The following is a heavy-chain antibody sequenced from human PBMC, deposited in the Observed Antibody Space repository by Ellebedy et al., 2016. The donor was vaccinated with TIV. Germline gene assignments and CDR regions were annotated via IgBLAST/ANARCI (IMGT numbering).Heavy chain of an antibody. D-gene: IGHD2-2*01. CDR2: VNPDDHTT. J-gene: IGHJ6*02. CDR3: ASGNIYCSSTTGTIYYYYGMDV. V-gene: IGHV1-46*01. Sequence: ASVKVSCXASGYSFTGYYIHWVRQPPGQGLEWMGIVNPDDHTTNYAQKFQGRVTITADESTSTAYMELSSLRSEDTAVYYCASGNIYCSSTTGTIYYYYGMDVWGQGTTVTVSS. CDR1: GYSFTGYY.